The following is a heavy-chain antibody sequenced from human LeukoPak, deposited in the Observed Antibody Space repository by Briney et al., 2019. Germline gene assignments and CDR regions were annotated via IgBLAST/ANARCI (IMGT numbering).Heavy chain of an antibody. J-gene: IGHJ4*02. V-gene: IGHV1-69*13. CDR2: IIPIFGTA. D-gene: IGHD2-2*02. CDR3: ARLGYCSSTRCYSGSYVDY. CDR1: GYTFTSYG. Sequence: SVTVSCKASGYTFTSYGISWVRQAPGQGLEWMGGIIPIFGTANYAQKFQGRVTITADESTSTAYMELSSLRSEDTAVYYCARLGYCSSTRCYSGSYVDYWGQGTLVTVSS.